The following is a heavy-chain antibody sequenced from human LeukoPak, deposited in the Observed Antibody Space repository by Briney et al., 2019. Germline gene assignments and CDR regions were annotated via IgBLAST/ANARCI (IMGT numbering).Heavy chain of an antibody. V-gene: IGHV3-21*04. D-gene: IGHD3-10*01. CDR3: ARHHITMVRGVIRREEFDY. CDR1: GFTFSSYS. Sequence: GGSLRLSCAASGFTFSSYSMNWVRQAPGKGLEWVSSISSSSSYIYYADSVKGRFTISRDNAKNSLYLQMNSLRAEDTAVYYYARHHITMVRGVIRREEFDYWGQGTLVTVSS. CDR2: ISSSSSYI. J-gene: IGHJ4*02.